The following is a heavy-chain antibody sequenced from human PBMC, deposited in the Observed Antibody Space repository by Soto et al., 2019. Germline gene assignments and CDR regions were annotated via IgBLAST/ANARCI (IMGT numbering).Heavy chain of an antibody. CDR2: INHTGST. J-gene: IGHJ4*02. CDR3: ARTSRFDC. Sequence: ASETLSLTCAVYGGSFSGYYWSWIRQPPGKGLEWIGEINHTGSTNYNPSLKSRVTISVDTSKNQFFLKLSSVTAADTAVYYCARTSRFDCWGQGTLVTVSS. CDR1: GGSFSGYY. V-gene: IGHV4-34*01.